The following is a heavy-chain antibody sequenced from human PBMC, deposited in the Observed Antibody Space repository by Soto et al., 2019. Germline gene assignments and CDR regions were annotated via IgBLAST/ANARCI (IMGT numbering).Heavy chain of an antibody. D-gene: IGHD5-18*01. J-gene: IGHJ6*02. V-gene: IGHV3-53*01. Sequence: EVQLVESGGGLIQPGGSLRLSCAASGFTVSSNYMSWVRQAPGKGLEWVSVIYSGGSTYYADSVKGRFTSSRDNSENTXXLQMNSLRAEDTAVYYCARDYTWIQLWADHGGMDVWGHGTTVTVSS. CDR1: GFTVSSNY. CDR3: ARDYTWIQLWADHGGMDV. CDR2: IYSGGST.